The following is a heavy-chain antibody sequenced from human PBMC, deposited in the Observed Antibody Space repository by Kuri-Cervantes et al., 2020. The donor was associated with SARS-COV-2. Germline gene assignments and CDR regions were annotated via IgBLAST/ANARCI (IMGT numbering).Heavy chain of an antibody. Sequence: GGSLRLSCAASGFTFSDYYMSWIRQAPGKGLEWVAIIYSGSRAFYADSVKGRFTISRDNAKNSLYLQMNSLRAEDTAVYYCARDLVAGGSGLPSYWGQGTLVTVSS. CDR2: IYSGSRA. D-gene: IGHD3-10*01. CDR1: GFTFSDYY. V-gene: IGHV3-66*02. CDR3: ARDLVAGGSGLPSY. J-gene: IGHJ4*02.